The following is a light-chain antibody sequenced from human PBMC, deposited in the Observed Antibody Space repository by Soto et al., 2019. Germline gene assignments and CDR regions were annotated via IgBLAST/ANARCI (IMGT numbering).Light chain of an antibody. CDR1: QSISRY. V-gene: IGKV1-17*01. CDR2: AAS. J-gene: IGKJ5*01. Sequence: DIQMTQSPSTLSASVGERVTITCRASQSISRYLNWYQHKPGKAPKLLINAASSLERGVPSRFSGGGSGTDFTLTISSLQPEDFATYYCLQHNTYPFTFGQGTRLEIK. CDR3: LQHNTYPFT.